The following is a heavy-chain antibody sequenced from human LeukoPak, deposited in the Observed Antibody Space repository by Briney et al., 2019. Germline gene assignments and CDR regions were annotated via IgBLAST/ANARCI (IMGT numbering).Heavy chain of an antibody. D-gene: IGHD2-2*01. Sequence: SGGSLRLSCVASGFTFSYFGMHWVRQAPGKGLEWVAFIRYDGSNEYYAESEKGRFTISRDNSKNTLYLQMNSLRVEDTAAYYCAKIEGKYQLANIPDSWGQGTLVTVSS. V-gene: IGHV3-30*02. CDR1: GFTFSYFG. CDR2: IRYDGSNE. CDR3: AKIEGKYQLANIPDS. J-gene: IGHJ4*02.